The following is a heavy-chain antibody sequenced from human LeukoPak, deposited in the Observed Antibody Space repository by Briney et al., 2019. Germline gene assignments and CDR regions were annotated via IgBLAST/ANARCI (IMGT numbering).Heavy chain of an antibody. CDR2: INWNGGTT. V-gene: IGHV3-20*04. J-gene: IGHJ4*02. CDR3: ARDKHYYDSSNYV. Sequence: GCSLRLSRAASGFTFNDYGMSWVRQGPGKGLEWVSGINWNGGTTGYADSVGGRFTISRDNAKNSLYLQMNSLRAEDTALYYCARDKHYYDSSNYVWGQGTLVTVPS. CDR1: GFTFNDYG. D-gene: IGHD3-22*01.